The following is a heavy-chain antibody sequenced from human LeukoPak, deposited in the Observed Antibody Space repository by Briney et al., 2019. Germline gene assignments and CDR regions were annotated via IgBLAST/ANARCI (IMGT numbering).Heavy chain of an antibody. CDR3: AELGITMIGGV. V-gene: IGHV3-48*03. Sequence: GGSLRLSCADSGFTFSDYEMNWVRQAPGKGLEWVSYISSSGSTIYYADSVKGRFTISRDNAKNSLYLQMNSLRAEDTAVYYCAELGITMIGGVWGKGTTVTISS. J-gene: IGHJ6*04. D-gene: IGHD3-10*02. CDR2: ISSSGSTI. CDR1: GFTFSDYE.